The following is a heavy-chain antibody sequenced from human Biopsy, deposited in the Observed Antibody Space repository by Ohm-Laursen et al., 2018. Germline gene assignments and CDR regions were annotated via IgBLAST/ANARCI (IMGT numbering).Heavy chain of an antibody. CDR1: GGSISSDY. CDR2: IYYSGST. Sequence: SDTLSLTCTVSGGSISSDYWSWIRQTPGKGLEWIGYIYYSGSTNYNPSLKSRVTISVDTSKNQFSLRLNSVTAADTAVYYCARATNSTGCFFYFFFGMGVWGQGTTVTVSS. J-gene: IGHJ6*02. D-gene: IGHD2/OR15-2a*01. CDR3: ARATNSTGCFFYFFFGMGV. V-gene: IGHV4-59*07.